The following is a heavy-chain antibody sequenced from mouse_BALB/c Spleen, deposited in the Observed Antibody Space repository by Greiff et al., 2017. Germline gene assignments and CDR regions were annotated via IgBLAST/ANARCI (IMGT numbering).Heavy chain of an antibody. D-gene: IGHD6-1*01. Sequence: VQLQQSGAELVRSGASVKLSCTASGFNIKDYYMHWVKQRPEQGLEWIGWIDPENGDTAYAPKFQGKATMTADTSSNTAYLQLSSLTSEDTAVYYCASLYGYAMDYWGQGTSVTVSS. CDR3: ASLYGYAMDY. V-gene: IGHV14-4*02. J-gene: IGHJ4*01. CDR1: GFNIKDYY. CDR2: IDPENGDT.